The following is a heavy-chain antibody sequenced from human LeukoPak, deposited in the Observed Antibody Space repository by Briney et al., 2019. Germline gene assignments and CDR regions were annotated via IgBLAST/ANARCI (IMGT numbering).Heavy chain of an antibody. J-gene: IGHJ4*02. CDR1: GFTFRSHE. Sequence: PGGSLRLSCAVSGFTFRSHEMNWVRQAPGKGLEWISYISTSGSIIYYADSVKGRFTISRDNAKNSLYLQMNSLRAEDTAVYYCARGGQLLWFGESEDYWGQGTLVTVSS. CDR2: ISTSGSII. CDR3: ARGGQLLWFGESEDY. D-gene: IGHD3-10*01. V-gene: IGHV3-48*03.